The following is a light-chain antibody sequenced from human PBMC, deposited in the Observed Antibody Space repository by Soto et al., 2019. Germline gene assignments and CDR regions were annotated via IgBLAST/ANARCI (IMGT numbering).Light chain of an antibody. Sequence: EIVLTQSPGTLSLSPGERATLSCRASQSVRSNYLAWYQQKPGQAPRLLIYNSSTRATGIPDRFSGSASGTDFTLTISRLEPEDFAFYYCQQYRDLPQTFGQGTQVEIK. J-gene: IGKJ1*01. CDR1: QSVRSNY. CDR2: NSS. V-gene: IGKV3-20*01. CDR3: QQYRDLPQT.